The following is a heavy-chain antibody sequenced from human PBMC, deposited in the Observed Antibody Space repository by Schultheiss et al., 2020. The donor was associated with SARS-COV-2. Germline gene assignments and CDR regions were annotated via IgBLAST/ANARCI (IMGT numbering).Heavy chain of an antibody. V-gene: IGHV3-15*01. CDR2: IKSKTDGGTT. Sequence: GSLRLSCAASGFTFSSYAMSWVRQAPGKGLEWVGRIKSKTDGGTTDYAAPVKGRFTISRDDSKNTLYLQMNSLKTEDTAVYYCTTGPYDILTGYDFDIWGQGTMVTVSS. D-gene: IGHD3-9*01. CDR1: GFTFSSYA. CDR3: TTGPYDILTGYDFDI. J-gene: IGHJ3*02.